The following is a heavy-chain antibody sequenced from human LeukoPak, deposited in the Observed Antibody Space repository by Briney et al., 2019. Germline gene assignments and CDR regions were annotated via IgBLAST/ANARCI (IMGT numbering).Heavy chain of an antibody. D-gene: IGHD3-3*02. CDR2: ISAYNGNT. Sequence: ASLKLSCKASGYTFTSYGISWVRLAPGQGLEWMGWISAYNGNTNYAQKLKGRVTMTTDTSTSTAYMELRSLRSDDTAVYYCARTISYYYYMDVWGKGTTVTVSS. J-gene: IGHJ6*03. CDR1: GYTFTSYG. V-gene: IGHV1-18*01. CDR3: ARTISYYYYMDV.